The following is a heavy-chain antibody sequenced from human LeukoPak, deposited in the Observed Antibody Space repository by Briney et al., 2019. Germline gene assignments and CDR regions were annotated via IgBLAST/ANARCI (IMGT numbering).Heavy chain of an antibody. CDR2: ISAYNGNT. Sequence: ASVKVSCKASGYTFTSYGISWVRQAPGQGLEWMGWISAYNGNTNYAQKLQGRVTMTTDTSTSTAFMELRSLRSDDTAVYYCARDSFMITFGGGTVGAFDIWGQGTMVTVSS. D-gene: IGHD3-16*01. CDR3: ARDSFMITFGGGTVGAFDI. J-gene: IGHJ3*02. CDR1: GYTFTSYG. V-gene: IGHV1-18*01.